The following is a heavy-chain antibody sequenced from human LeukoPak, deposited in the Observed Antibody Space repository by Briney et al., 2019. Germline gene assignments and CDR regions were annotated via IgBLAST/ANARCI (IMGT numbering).Heavy chain of an antibody. CDR3: ARDLYYAPNYYYYYGMDV. D-gene: IGHD2-2*01. CDR2: INPNSGGT. Sequence: ASVKVSCKVSGYTLTELSMHWVRQAPGQGLEWMGWINPNSGGTNYAQKFQGWVTMTRDTSISTAYMELSRLRSDDTAVYYCARDLYYAPNYYYYYGMDVWGQGTTVTVSS. J-gene: IGHJ6*02. CDR1: GYTLTELS. V-gene: IGHV1-2*04.